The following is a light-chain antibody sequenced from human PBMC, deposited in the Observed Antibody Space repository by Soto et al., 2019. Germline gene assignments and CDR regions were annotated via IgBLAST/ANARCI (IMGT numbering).Light chain of an antibody. CDR3: NSYTGSTTTSV. V-gene: IGLV2-14*03. CDR2: DVT. Sequence: QSVLTQPASVSGSPGQSITISCTGTSSDVGGYNYVSWYQHHPDKAPKLVIYDVTNRPSGVSYRFSGSKSGNTASLTISGLQAEDEADYYCNSYTGSTTTSVFGNGTKVTV. CDR1: SSDVGGYNY. J-gene: IGLJ1*01.